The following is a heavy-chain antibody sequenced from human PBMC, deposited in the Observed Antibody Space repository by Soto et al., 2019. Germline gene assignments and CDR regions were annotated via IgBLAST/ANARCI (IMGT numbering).Heavy chain of an antibody. CDR2: ISSGGAYI. CDR1: GLIFSNYG. J-gene: IGHJ6*02. CDR3: ATDGAAGAGMGV. V-gene: IGHV3-21*06. Sequence: EVQLVESGGGLAEPGGSLRLSCTASGLIFSNYGMNCVRQAAGKRPEWVPSISSGGAYIDYADSVEGRLNISRDNANNTLYLQPTSLGVEETAIYYCATDGAAGAGMGVWGQGTTVTVSS. D-gene: IGHD6-13*01.